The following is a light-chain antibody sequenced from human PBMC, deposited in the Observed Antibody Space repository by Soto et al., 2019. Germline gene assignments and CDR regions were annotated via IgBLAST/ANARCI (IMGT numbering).Light chain of an antibody. CDR3: QQYDSSPRT. CDR1: QSVSSN. V-gene: IGKV3-20*01. CDR2: GAS. Sequence: EIVMTQSPAPLSVSPGERATLSCRASQSVSSNLAWYQQKPGQAPRLLISGASSRAADIPDRFSGSGSGTDFTLTINRLEPEDVAVYYCQQYDSSPRTLGQGTKVDI. J-gene: IGKJ1*01.